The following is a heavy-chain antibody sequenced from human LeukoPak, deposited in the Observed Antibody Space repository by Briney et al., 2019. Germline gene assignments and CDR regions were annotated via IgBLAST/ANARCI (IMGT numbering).Heavy chain of an antibody. D-gene: IGHD3-9*01. V-gene: IGHV4-34*01. CDR3: ARGPGALYYDILTGYYGFDY. J-gene: IGHJ4*02. CDR1: GGSFSGYY. Sequence: SETLSLTCAVYGGSFSGYYWSWIRQPPGKGREWIGEINHSGRTNYNPSLKSRVTISVDTSKNQFSLKLSSVTAADTAVYYCARGPGALYYDILTGYYGFDYWSQGTLVTVSS. CDR2: INHSGRT.